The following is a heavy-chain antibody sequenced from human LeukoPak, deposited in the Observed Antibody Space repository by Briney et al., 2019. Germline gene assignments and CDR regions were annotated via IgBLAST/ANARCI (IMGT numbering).Heavy chain of an antibody. D-gene: IGHD6-6*01. CDR2: IYSGGST. J-gene: IGHJ4*02. CDR1: GFTVSSNY. CDR3: AKGGLPGPTSSSPHY. Sequence: GGSLRLSCAASGFTVSSNYMSWVRQAPGKGLEWVSVIYSGGSTYYADSVKGRFTISRDNSKNTLYLQMNSLRAEDTATYYCAKGGLPGPTSSSPHYWGQGTPGTVS. V-gene: IGHV3-53*01.